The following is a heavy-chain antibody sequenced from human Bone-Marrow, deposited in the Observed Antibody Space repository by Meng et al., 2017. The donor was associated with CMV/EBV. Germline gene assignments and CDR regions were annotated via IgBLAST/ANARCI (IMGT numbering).Heavy chain of an antibody. CDR2: IKQDGSEK. D-gene: IGHD3-16*02. CDR3: ARTYDYVWESYRYNGGHGFDI. V-gene: IGHV3-7*03. Sequence: GGSLRLSCAASGFTFSSYAMHWVRQAPGKGLEWVANIKQDGSEKYYVDSVKGRFTISRDNAKNSLYLQMNSLRAEDTAVYYCARTYDYVWESYRYNGGHGFDIWGQGTMVTV. CDR1: GFTFSSYA. J-gene: IGHJ3*02.